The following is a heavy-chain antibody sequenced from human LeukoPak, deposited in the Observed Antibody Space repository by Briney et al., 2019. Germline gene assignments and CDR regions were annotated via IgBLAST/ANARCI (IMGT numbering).Heavy chain of an antibody. V-gene: IGHV4-39*01. D-gene: IGHD6-13*01. CDR2: IYFSGTT. Sequence: SETLSLTCTVSGDSISSSDYYWGWIRQPPGKGLEWIGSIYFSGTTYYKPSLKSRVTISVDTSKNQFSLKQTSVTAADTAVYYCARLYNDSWYYFDYWGQGTLVTVSS. J-gene: IGHJ4*02. CDR3: ARLYNDSWYYFDY. CDR1: GDSISSSDYY.